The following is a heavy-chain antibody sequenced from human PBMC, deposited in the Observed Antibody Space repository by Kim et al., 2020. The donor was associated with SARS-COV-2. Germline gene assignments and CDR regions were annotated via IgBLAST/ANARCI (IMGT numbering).Heavy chain of an antibody. J-gene: IGHJ3*02. CDR3: ARDRGGSSWYWGDAFDI. V-gene: IGHV3-74*01. CDR2: INSDGSST. CDR1: GFTFSSYW. D-gene: IGHD6-13*01. Sequence: GGSLRLSCAASGFTFSSYWMHWVRQAPGKGLVWVSRINSDGSSTSYADSVKGRFTISRDNAKNTLYLQMNSLRAEDTAVYYCARDRGGSSWYWGDAFDIWGQGTMVTDSP.